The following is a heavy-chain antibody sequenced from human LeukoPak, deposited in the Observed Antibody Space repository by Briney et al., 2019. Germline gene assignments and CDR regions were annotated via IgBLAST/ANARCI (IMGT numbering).Heavy chain of an antibody. D-gene: IGHD2-2*02. CDR1: GGTFSSYA. Sequence: ASVKVSCKASGGTFSSYAISWVRQAPEQGLEWMGGIIPIFGTANYAQKFQGRVTITADEYTSTAYVELSSLRSEDTAVYYCARGTPETYCSSTSCYTLFDYWGQGTLVTVSS. CDR2: IIPIFGTA. J-gene: IGHJ4*02. V-gene: IGHV1-69*01. CDR3: ARGTPETYCSSTSCYTLFDY.